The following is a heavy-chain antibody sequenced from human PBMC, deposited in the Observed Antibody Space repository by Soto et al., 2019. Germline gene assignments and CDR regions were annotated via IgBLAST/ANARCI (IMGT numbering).Heavy chain of an antibody. CDR2: IYWDDDE. D-gene: IGHD1-26*01. Sequence: QITLKESGPTLVKSTQTLTLTCTFSGFSLTTDGEGVGWVRQSPGEALEWLALIYWDDDERYSPSLKTRLTITKDIYRNQVVLVMNSMEPVDTGTYFCAHSRNLITEDAQVGDFDYWGQGT. J-gene: IGHJ4*02. CDR3: AHSRNLITEDAQVGDFDY. V-gene: IGHV2-5*02. CDR1: GFSLTTDGEG.